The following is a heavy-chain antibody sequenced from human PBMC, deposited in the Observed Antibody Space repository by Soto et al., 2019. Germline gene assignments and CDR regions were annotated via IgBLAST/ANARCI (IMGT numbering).Heavy chain of an antibody. CDR1: GGSISSSSYY. D-gene: IGHD1-26*01. V-gene: IGHV4-39*01. CDR2: IYYSGST. J-gene: IGHJ5*02. CDR3: ARPMVGATRWFDP. Sequence: QLQLQESGPGLVKPSETLSLTCTVSGGSISSSSYYWGWIRQPPGKGLEWIGSIYYSGSTYYNPSLKSRVTISVDTSKNQFSLKLSSVTAADTAVYYCARPMVGATRWFDPWGQGTLVTVSS.